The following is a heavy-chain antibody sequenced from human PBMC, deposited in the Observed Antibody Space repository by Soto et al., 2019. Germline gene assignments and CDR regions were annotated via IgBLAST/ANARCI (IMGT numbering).Heavy chain of an antibody. CDR1: GFTFSSYS. D-gene: IGHD2-15*01. J-gene: IGHJ2*01. CDR3: GRFHSAGIFIYWYFDR. CDR2: VSFDGTTK. Sequence: QVQLVESGGGVVQPGRSLRLACAASGFTFSSYSLYWVRQPPGKGLEWVAVVSFDGTTKYYAESVKGRFTISRDDSQSALYLHMNSLRAEDTAVYSCGRFHSAGIFIYWYFDRWGRGTLVTVSS. V-gene: IGHV3-30*03.